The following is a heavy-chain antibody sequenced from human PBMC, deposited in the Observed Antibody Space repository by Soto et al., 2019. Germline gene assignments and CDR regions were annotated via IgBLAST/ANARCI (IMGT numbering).Heavy chain of an antibody. J-gene: IGHJ4*02. CDR3: ARRGMAVVPEY. CDR2: LYYGRSA. Sequence: QVQLQESGPGLVKPSETLSLTCAVSGDSISSYYCLWIRQPPGKGLESIGYLYYGRSANYNPSLKSRVTMSVDTSRNQCSLAWSSMTGADTAVYYCARRGMAVVPEYWGQGTLVTVSS. V-gene: IGHV4-59*01. D-gene: IGHD3-22*01. CDR1: GDSISSYY.